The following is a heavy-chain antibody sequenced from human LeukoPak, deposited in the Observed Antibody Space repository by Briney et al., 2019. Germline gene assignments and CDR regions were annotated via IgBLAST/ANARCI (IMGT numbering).Heavy chain of an antibody. D-gene: IGHD1-26*01. Sequence: PSETLSLTCAVYGGSFSGYYWSWIRQPPGKGLEWIGEINHSGSSNYNPSLKSRVTISVDTSKNQFSLKLSSVTAADTAVYYCARGRGGSYFGTWGQGTLVTVSS. CDR2: INHSGSS. CDR3: ARGRGGSYFGT. J-gene: IGHJ5*02. CDR1: GGSFSGYY. V-gene: IGHV4-34*01.